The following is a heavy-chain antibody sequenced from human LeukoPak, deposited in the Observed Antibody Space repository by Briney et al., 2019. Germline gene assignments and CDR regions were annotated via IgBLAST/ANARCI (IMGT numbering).Heavy chain of an antibody. CDR1: GGSISSYY. CDR3: AREVPSGSFDY. J-gene: IGHJ4*02. Sequence: SETLSLTCTVSGGSISSYYWSWIRQPPGKGLEWIGYIYYSGSTGYNPSLKSRVTISVDTSKNQFSLKLSSDTAADTAVYYCAREVPSGSFDYWGQGTLVTVSS. V-gene: IGHV4-59*01. CDR2: IYYSGST. D-gene: IGHD1-26*01.